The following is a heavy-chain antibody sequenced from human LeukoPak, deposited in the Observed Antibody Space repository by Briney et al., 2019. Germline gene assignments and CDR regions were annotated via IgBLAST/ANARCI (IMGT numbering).Heavy chain of an antibody. CDR3: AKDDRGNEAPFDY. Sequence: PGGSLRLSCGASGFTFSDYSMNWVRQAPRKGLEWVSSISSSHGYIYYADSVKGRFTISRDNSKNTLHLQMNSLRAEDTAVYYCAKDDRGNEAPFDYWGQGTLVTVSS. CDR1: GFTFSDYS. CDR2: ISSSHGYI. J-gene: IGHJ4*02. V-gene: IGHV3-21*01.